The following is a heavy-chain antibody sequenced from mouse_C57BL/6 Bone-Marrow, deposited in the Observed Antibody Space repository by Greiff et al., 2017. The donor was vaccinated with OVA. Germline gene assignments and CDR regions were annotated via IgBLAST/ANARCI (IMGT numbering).Heavy chain of an antibody. CDR1: GFTFTTYA. CDR3: VREPITTVVAGDAMDY. J-gene: IGHJ4*01. CDR2: IRRKSSNYAT. Sequence: VKLVESGGGLVQPKGSLKLSCAASGFTFTTYAMHWVRQAPGQGLEWVARIRRKSSNYATYYADSVKDRFTISRDDSQSMLYLQMNNLKTEDTAMYYCVREPITTVVAGDAMDYWGQGTSVTVSS. D-gene: IGHD1-1*01. V-gene: IGHV10-3*01.